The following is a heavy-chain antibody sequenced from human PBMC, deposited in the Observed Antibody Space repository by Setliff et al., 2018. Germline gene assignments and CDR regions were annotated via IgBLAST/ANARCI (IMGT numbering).Heavy chain of an antibody. V-gene: IGHV3-23*01. CDR2: VYNGNDET. J-gene: IGHJ6*04. CDR3: ARDGSIEVGPGTNQELDV. CDR1: GFTFSAYG. Sequence: PGGSLRLSCVASGFTFSAYGMSWVRQAPGKGLEWVSSVYNGNDETKYADSVKGRFTISRDRSKNTVYLQMNRLRAEDTAVYYCARDGSIEVGPGTNQELDVWGTGTTVTVSS. D-gene: IGHD2-2*01.